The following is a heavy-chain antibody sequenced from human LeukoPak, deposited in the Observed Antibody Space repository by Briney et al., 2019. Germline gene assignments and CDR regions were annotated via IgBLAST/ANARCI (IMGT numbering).Heavy chain of an antibody. Sequence: QPGGSLRLSCAASGFTFSDHYMDWVRQAPGKGLEWVGRTRNRADSYSTEYAASVKGRFTISRDDSKNSLYLQMNSLKNEDTAVYYCARRYSGYDGLDYWGQGTLVTVAS. CDR1: GFTFSDHY. V-gene: IGHV3-72*01. CDR3: ARRYSGYDGLDY. D-gene: IGHD5-12*01. CDR2: TRNRADSYST. J-gene: IGHJ4*02.